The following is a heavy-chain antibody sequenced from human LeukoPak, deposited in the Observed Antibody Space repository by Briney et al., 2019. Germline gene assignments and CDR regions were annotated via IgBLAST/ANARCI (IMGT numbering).Heavy chain of an antibody. CDR1: GFTFSSYG. D-gene: IGHD6-13*01. CDR3: AKGLWGSSWYGVDY. Sequence: GGSLRLSCAASGFTFSSYGMHWVRQAPGKGLEWVAFIRYDGSNKYYADSVKGRFTISRDNSKNTLYLQMNSLRAEDTAVYYCAKGLWGSSWYGVDYRGQGTLVTVSS. V-gene: IGHV3-30*02. J-gene: IGHJ4*02. CDR2: IRYDGSNK.